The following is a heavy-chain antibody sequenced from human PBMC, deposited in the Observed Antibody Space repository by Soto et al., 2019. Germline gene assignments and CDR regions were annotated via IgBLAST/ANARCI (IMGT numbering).Heavy chain of an antibody. CDR3: ARGVSVSTSCKSCHYFDY. Sequence: SVKVSCKASGGTFSSYTISWVRQAPGQGLEWMGRIIPILGIANYAQKFQGRVTITADKSTSTAYMELSSLRSEDTAVYYCARGVSVSTSCKSCHYFDYWGQGTLVTSPQ. CDR1: GGTFSSYT. V-gene: IGHV1-69*02. D-gene: IGHD2-2*01. CDR2: IIPILGIA. J-gene: IGHJ4*02.